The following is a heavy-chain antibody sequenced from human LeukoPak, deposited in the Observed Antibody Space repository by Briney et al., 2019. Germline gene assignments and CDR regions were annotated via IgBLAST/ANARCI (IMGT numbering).Heavy chain of an antibody. J-gene: IGHJ4*02. Sequence: ESGGSLRLSCAASGFTFSSYAMSWVRQAPGKGLEWVSAIRGSGGSTYYADSVKGRFTISRDNSKNTLYLQMNSLRAEDTAVYYCAKPSPGSGNYYWPAYWGQGTLVTVSS. CDR3: AKPSPGSGNYYWPAY. CDR2: IRGSGGST. D-gene: IGHD3-10*01. CDR1: GFTFSSYA. V-gene: IGHV3-23*01.